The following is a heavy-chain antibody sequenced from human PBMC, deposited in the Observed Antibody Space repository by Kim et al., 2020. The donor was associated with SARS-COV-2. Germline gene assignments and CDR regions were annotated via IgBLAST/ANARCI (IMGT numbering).Heavy chain of an antibody. J-gene: IGHJ4*02. Sequence: GGSLRLSCAASGFTFSNAWMSWVRQAPGKGLEWVGRIKSKTDGGTTDYAAPVKGRFTISRDDSKNTLYLQMNSLKTEDTAVYYCTTGLSTPPLYRWFNGSGSYYSAFDYWGQGTLVTVSS. CDR2: IKSKTDGGTT. D-gene: IGHD3-10*01. CDR3: TTGLSTPPLYRWFNGSGSYYSAFDY. V-gene: IGHV3-15*01. CDR1: GFTFSNAW.